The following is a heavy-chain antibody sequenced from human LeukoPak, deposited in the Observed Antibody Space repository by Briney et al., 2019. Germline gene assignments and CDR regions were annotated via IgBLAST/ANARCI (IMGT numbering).Heavy chain of an antibody. CDR1: GGSFSGYY. CDR2: INHSGGT. D-gene: IGHD5-18*01. Sequence: PSETLSLTCAVYGGSFSGYYWSWIRQPPGKGLEWIGEINHSGGTNYNPSLKSRVTISVDTSKNQFSLKLSSVTAADTAVYYCARQDTAMVAGGVDYWGQGTLVTSPQ. V-gene: IGHV4-34*01. J-gene: IGHJ4*02. CDR3: ARQDTAMVAGGVDY.